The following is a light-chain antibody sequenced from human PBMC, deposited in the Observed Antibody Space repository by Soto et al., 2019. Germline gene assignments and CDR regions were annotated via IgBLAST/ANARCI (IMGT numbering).Light chain of an antibody. CDR3: YSAADNHVV. Sequence: SYELTQPSSVSVSPGQTARITCSGDVLAKKYARWFQQKPGQAPVLVIYKDSERPSGIPERFSGSSSGTTVTLTISGGQGEDGADYYCYSAADNHVVFGGGTQLTVL. CDR2: KDS. CDR1: VLAKKY. V-gene: IGLV3-27*01. J-gene: IGLJ2*01.